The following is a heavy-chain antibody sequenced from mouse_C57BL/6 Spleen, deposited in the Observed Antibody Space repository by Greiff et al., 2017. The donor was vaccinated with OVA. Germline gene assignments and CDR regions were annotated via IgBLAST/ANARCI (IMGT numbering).Heavy chain of an antibody. V-gene: IGHV5-6*01. CDR3: ARRGLGRFAY. J-gene: IGHJ3*01. D-gene: IGHD4-1*01. Sequence: EVQLVESGGDLVKPGGSLTLSCAASGFTFSSYGMSWVRQTPDKRLEWVATISSGGSYTYYPDSVKGRFTISRDNAKNTLYLQMSSLKSEDTAMYYCARRGLGRFAYWGQGTLVTVSA. CDR1: GFTFSSYG. CDR2: ISSGGSYT.